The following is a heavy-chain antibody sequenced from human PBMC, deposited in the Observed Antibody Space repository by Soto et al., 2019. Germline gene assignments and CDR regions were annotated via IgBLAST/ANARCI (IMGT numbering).Heavy chain of an antibody. D-gene: IGHD5-18*01. CDR1: GFTFSDYA. CDR3: VRSKGGYSYGTPFDY. V-gene: IGHV3-9*01. Sequence: GGSLRLSCAASGFTFSDYAMHWARQAPGKGLEWVSSISWNSGNIDYADSVKGRFTTSRDNAENSLYLQMNSLRPEDTALYYCVRSKGGYSYGTPFDYWGQGTLVTVSS. J-gene: IGHJ4*02. CDR2: ISWNSGNI.